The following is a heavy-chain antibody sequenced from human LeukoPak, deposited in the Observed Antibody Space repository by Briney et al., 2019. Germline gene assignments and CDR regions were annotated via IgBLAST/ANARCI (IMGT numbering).Heavy chain of an antibody. V-gene: IGHV1-2*02. D-gene: IGHD2-2*01. CDR1: GYTFTGYY. J-gene: IGHJ4*02. CDR3: TRDGGQHLGVLNY. CDR2: INPNSGGT. Sequence: GASVKVSCKASGYTFTGYYIHWVRQAPGQGLEWMGWINPNSGGTNYPQKFQGRVTMTGDTSISTAYMELTRLRSDDTAVYYCTRDGGQHLGVLNYWGQGTQVIVSS.